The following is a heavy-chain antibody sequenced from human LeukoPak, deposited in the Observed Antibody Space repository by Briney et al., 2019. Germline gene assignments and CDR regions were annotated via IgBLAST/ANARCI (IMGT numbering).Heavy chain of an antibody. CDR1: GFTFSNYA. J-gene: IGHJ5*02. CDR3: AKSSPRPGDR. Sequence: PGGSLRLSCAASGFTFSNYAMSWVRQAPGKGLEWVSGISGTGGTTYYVDSVKGRFTISRDNSKNTLFLQMYSLRADDTAVYYCAKSSPRPGDRWGQGTLVIVSS. V-gene: IGHV3-23*01. CDR2: ISGTGGTT. D-gene: IGHD6-6*01.